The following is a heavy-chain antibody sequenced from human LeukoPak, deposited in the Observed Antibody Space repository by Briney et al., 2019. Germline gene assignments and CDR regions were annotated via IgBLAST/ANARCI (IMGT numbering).Heavy chain of an antibody. V-gene: IGHV1-2*02. CDR3: AREPPHNWNYGFDP. J-gene: IGHJ5*02. CDR1: GYTFTGYY. D-gene: IGHD1-7*01. CDR2: INPNSGGT. Sequence: GASVKVSCKASGYTFTGYYMHWVRRAPGQGLEWMGWINPNSGGTNYAQKFQGRVTMTRDTSISTAYMELSRLRSDDTAVYYCAREPPHNWNYGFDPWGQGTLVTVSS.